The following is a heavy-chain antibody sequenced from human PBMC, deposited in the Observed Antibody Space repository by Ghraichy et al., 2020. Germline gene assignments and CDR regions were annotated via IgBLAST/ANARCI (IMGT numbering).Heavy chain of an antibody. CDR2: IWYDGSNK. CDR3: AREGAAAPRMDV. CDR1: GFTFSSNG. J-gene: IGHJ6*02. V-gene: IGHV3-33*01. Sequence: GGSLRLSCAASGFTFSSNGMHWVRQAPGKGLEWVAVIWYDGSNKYYADSVKGRFTISRDNSKNTLYLQMNSLRAEDTAVYYCAREGAAAPRMDVWGQGTTVTVSS. D-gene: IGHD6-13*01.